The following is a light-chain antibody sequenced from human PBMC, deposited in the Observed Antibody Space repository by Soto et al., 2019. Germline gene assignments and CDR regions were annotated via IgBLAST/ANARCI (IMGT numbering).Light chain of an antibody. CDR1: QSVGTR. CDR3: QHYNSYSEA. Sequence: EILLTQSQDTLSLSPGERAPLXFRAAQSVGTRLAWYQHKTGQAPRLLIYGASNRATGIPDRFSGSGSGTDFTLTISSLQPDDFATYYCQHYNSYSEAFGQGTKVDI. J-gene: IGKJ1*01. CDR2: GAS. V-gene: IGKV3D-15*01.